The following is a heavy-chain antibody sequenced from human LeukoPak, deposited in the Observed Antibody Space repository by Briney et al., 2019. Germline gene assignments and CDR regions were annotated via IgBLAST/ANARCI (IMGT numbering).Heavy chain of an antibody. Sequence: SETLSLTCAVYGGSFRGYYWSWIRQPPGKGLEWIGEINHSGSTNYNPSLKSRVTISVDTSKNQFSLKLSSVTAADSAVYYCARGTLDSSGEGLDYWGQGTLVTVSS. CDR2: INHSGST. J-gene: IGHJ4*02. CDR3: ARGTLDSSGEGLDY. D-gene: IGHD3-22*01. CDR1: GGSFRGYY. V-gene: IGHV4-34*01.